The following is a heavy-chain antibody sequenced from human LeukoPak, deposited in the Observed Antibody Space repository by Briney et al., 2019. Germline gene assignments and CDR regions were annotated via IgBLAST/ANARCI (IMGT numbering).Heavy chain of an antibody. CDR1: GFTFSSYA. Sequence: GGSLRLSCAASGFTFSSYAMSWVRQAPGKGLEWVSNVCGGDGNTYYADSVKGRFIISRDNSKGTLSLQMSNLRAEDTAVYYCAKSFGVVTSNWFDPWGQGTLVTVSS. D-gene: IGHD3-3*01. CDR3: AKSFGVVTSNWFDP. V-gene: IGHV3-23*01. J-gene: IGHJ5*02. CDR2: VCGGDGNT.